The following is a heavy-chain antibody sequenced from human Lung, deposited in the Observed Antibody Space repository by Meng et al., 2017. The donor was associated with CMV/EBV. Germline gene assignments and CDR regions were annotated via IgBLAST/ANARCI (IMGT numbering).Heavy chain of an antibody. J-gene: IGHJ6*02. D-gene: IGHD3-10*01. CDR1: GFTFSNAW. CDR2: IKRKNDGGTT. Sequence: SCSASGFTFSNAWMSWVRQAPGKGLEWVGRIKRKNDGGTTDYAAPVKGRFTISRDDSKNTLYLQMNSLKTEDTAVYYCTTSIRITMVRGVIFRDVWXQGTTVTVYS. V-gene: IGHV3-15*01. CDR3: TTSIRITMVRGVIFRDV.